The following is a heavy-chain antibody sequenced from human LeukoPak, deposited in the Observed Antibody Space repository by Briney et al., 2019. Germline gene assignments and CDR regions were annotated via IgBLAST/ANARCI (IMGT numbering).Heavy chain of an antibody. D-gene: IGHD3-9*01. V-gene: IGHV3-43D*03. CDR3: AKDNHILTGYYGGWFDP. CDR1: GFTFDAYA. CDR2: ISWDGGSS. Sequence: PGGSLRLSCAASGFTFDAYAMHWVRQAPGKGLEWVSLISWDGGSSYYADSVKGRFTISRDNSKNSLYLQMNSLRPEDTALYYCAKDNHILTGYYGGWFDPWGQGTLVTVSS. J-gene: IGHJ5*02.